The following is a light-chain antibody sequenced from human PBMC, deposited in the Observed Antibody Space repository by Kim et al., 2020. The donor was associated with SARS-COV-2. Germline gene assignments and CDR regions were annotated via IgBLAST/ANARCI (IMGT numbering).Light chain of an antibody. CDR1: QSISSW. CDR2: KAS. CDR3: QQYNSYSLLT. V-gene: IGKV1-5*03. Sequence: SVGVRVTITCRARQSISSWLAWYQHKPWKAPKLLIYKASSLESGVPSRFGGSGSGTEFTLTISSLQPDDFATYYCQQYNSYSLLTFGGGTKVDIK. J-gene: IGKJ4*01.